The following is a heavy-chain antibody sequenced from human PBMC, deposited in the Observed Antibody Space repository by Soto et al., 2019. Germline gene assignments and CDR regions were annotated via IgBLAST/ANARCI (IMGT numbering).Heavy chain of an antibody. Sequence: GGSLRLSCAASGFTFSTYAMNWVRQAPGKGLEWVSALTDSGGRTYYAESVKGRFTISRDNSRNTLSLQMNGLRVKDTAIYYCARVFSNNYDYWGQGTLVTVSS. CDR3: ARVFSNNYDY. CDR2: LTDSGGRT. J-gene: IGHJ4*02. V-gene: IGHV3-23*01. CDR1: GFTFSTYA.